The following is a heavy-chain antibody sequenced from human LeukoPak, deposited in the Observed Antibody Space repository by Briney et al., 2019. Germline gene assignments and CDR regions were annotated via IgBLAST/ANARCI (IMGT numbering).Heavy chain of an antibody. CDR3: ATVSYYDHPFDY. J-gene: IGHJ4*02. V-gene: IGHV1-24*01. CDR2: FDPEDGET. Sequence: ASVKVSCKVSGYALTELSMHWVRQAPGKGLEWMGGFDPEDGETIYAQKFQGRVTMTEDTSTDTAYMELSSLRSEDPAVYYCATVSYYDHPFDYWGQGTLVTVSS. D-gene: IGHD3-22*01. CDR1: GYALTELS.